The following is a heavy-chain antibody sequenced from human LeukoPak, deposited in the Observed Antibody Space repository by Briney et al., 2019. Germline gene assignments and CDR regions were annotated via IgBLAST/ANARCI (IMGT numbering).Heavy chain of an antibody. CDR1: GYSISSGYY. CDR3: AGLNYYDSSYDY. CDR2: IYHSGST. J-gene: IGHJ4*02. D-gene: IGHD3-22*01. Sequence: SETLSLTCTVSGYSISSGYYWGWIRQPPGKGLEWIGSIYHSGSTYYNPSLKSRVTISVDTSKNQFSLKLSSVTAADTAVYYCAGLNYYDSSYDYWGQGTLVTVSS. V-gene: IGHV4-38-2*02.